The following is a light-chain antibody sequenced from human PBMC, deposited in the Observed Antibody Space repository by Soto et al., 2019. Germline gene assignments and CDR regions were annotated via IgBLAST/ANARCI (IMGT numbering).Light chain of an antibody. CDR3: QYGSSPLFT. CDR2: GVS. CDR1: QSVSSSN. J-gene: IGKJ3*01. V-gene: IGKV3-20*01. Sequence: EIVLTQSPGTLSLSPGERATLSCRASQSVSSSNLAWYQQTPGQAPRLLIYGVSSRATGIPDRFSGSGSGTDFTLTISRLEPEDFAVYYCQYGSSPLFTFGPGTTVDIK.